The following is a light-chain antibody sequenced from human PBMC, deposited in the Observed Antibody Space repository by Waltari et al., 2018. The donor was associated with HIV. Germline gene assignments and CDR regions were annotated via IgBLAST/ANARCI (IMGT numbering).Light chain of an antibody. CDR2: AAF. J-gene: IGKJ5*01. V-gene: IGKV1-16*02. Sequence: DIQMTQSPSSLSASVGDRVTITCRAGQRINTFLAWFQQQPGKATTSLIYAAFTLHSGIPSKFSGSGSGTDYTLTINNLQPEDSAMYYCQQYHSYPLTFGQGTRLEIQ. CDR3: QQYHSYPLT. CDR1: QRINTF.